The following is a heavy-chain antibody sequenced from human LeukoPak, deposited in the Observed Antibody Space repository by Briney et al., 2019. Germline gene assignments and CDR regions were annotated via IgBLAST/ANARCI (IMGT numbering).Heavy chain of an antibody. CDR1: GYTFTGYY. CDR3: ARSSIFNPYYYDSSGDEDAFDI. CDR2: INPNSGGT. J-gene: IGHJ3*02. D-gene: IGHD3-22*01. Sequence: GASVKVSCKASGYTFTGYYMHWVRQAPGQGLEWMGWINPNSGGTNYAQKFQGRVTMTRDTSISTAYMELSRLRSDDTAVYYCARSSIFNPYYYDSSGDEDAFDIWGQGTMVTVSS. V-gene: IGHV1-2*02.